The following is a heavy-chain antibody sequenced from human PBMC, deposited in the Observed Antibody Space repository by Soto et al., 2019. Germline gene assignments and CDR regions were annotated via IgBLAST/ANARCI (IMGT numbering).Heavy chain of an antibody. D-gene: IGHD5-12*01. V-gene: IGHV3-21*01. Sequence: EVQLVESGGGLVKPGGSLRLSCAASGFTFSSYSMNWVRQAPGKGLEWVSSISSSSSYIYYAVSVKGRFTISRDNAKNSLYMQMNSLRAEDTAVYYCAREVSKYSGYDFDYWGQGILVTVSS. J-gene: IGHJ4*02. CDR2: ISSSSSYI. CDR3: AREVSKYSGYDFDY. CDR1: GFTFSSYS.